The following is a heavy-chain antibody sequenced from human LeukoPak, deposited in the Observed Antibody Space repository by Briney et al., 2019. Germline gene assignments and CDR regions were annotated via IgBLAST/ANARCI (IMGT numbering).Heavy chain of an antibody. CDR2: IHYSEST. CDR3: ARVSAAGMEFHYGMDV. J-gene: IGHJ6*02. Sequence: SETLSLTCTVSGGPIRSYYWSWMRQPPGKGLEWIGNIHYSESTNFNPSLKSRVAIAVDTSKNQFSLSMRSVTAADTAVYYCARVSAAGMEFHYGMDVWGQGTTVFVTS. D-gene: IGHD6-13*01. CDR1: GGPIRSYY. V-gene: IGHV4-59*01.